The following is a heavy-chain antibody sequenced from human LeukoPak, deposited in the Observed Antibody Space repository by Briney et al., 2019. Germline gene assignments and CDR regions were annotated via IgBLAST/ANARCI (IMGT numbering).Heavy chain of an antibody. Sequence: SETLSLTCAVYGGSFSGHYWTWIRQPPGKGLEWIGESTHSGSTNYNPSLKSRVTISVDTSKNQFSLKLTCVSAADTAVYHCARGRTGAAALDFWGPGTLVTVSS. CDR1: GGSFSGHY. J-gene: IGHJ4*02. V-gene: IGHV4-34*01. CDR2: STHSGST. CDR3: ARGRTGAAALDF. D-gene: IGHD2-2*01.